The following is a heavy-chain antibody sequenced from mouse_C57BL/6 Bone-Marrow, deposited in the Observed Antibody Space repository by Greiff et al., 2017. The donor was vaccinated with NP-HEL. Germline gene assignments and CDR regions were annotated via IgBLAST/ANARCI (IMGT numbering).Heavy chain of an antibody. D-gene: IGHD1-1*01. V-gene: IGHV5-16*01. CDR1: GFTFSDYY. CDR2: INSDGSST. J-gene: IGHJ1*03. Sequence: EVKVVESEGGLVQPGSSMKLSCTASGFTFSDYYMAWVRQVPEKGLEWVANINSDGSSTYYLDSLKSRFIISRDNAKNILYLQMSSLKSEDTATYYCARVFITTPYWYFDVWGTGTTVTVSS. CDR3: ARVFITTPYWYFDV.